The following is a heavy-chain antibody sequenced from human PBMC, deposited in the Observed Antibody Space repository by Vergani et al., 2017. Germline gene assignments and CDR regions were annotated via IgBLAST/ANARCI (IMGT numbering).Heavy chain of an antibody. V-gene: IGHV4-59*01. CDR3: ARVDVWGSADY. CDR1: GCSISSYS. Sequence: QVQLQESGPGLVKPSETLSLTCTVSGCSISSYSWSWIRQPPGKGLEWIGYIYYSGTTNYNPSLKSGVAISLDTSKNQFSLGLSSVTAADTAVYYCARVDVWGSADYWGQGTLVTV. CDR2: IYYSGTT. J-gene: IGHJ4*02. D-gene: IGHD3-16*01.